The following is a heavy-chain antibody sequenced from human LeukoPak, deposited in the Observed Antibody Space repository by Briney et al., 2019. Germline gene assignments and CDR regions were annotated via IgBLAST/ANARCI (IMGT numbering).Heavy chain of an antibody. CDR3: ARGPDFGDRLDYFDY. J-gene: IGHJ4*02. V-gene: IGHV3-7*01. CDR2: IKQDGSQ. CDR1: RFTFSKPS. Sequence: PGGSLRPSCASSRFTFSKPSMGWFRQAPVQGLAWVSSIKQDGSQYYVDSVKGRFFISRDNAKNSVSLQMNSLRGEDTAVYYCARGPDFGDRLDYFDYWGQGTLVTVS. D-gene: IGHD4-17*01.